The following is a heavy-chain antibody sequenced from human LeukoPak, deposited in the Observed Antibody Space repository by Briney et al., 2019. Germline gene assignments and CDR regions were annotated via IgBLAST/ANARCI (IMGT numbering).Heavy chain of an antibody. CDR1: GYTFTGYY. CDR2: INPNSGGT. V-gene: IGHV1-2*04. CDR3: ARGYCSGGSCYFEGFDY. Sequence: GASVKVSCKASGYTFTGYYMHWVRQAPGQGLEWMGWINPNSGGTNHAQKFQGWVTMTRDTSISTAYMELSRQRSDDTAVYYCARGYCSGGSCYFEGFDYWGQGTLVTVSS. D-gene: IGHD2-15*01. J-gene: IGHJ4*02.